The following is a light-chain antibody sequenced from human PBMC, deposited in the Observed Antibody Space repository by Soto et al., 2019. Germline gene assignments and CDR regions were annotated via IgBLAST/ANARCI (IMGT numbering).Light chain of an antibody. V-gene: IGLV1-51*01. J-gene: IGLJ1*01. CDR1: SSDVGGYNS. Sequence: QSVLTQPRSVSGSPGQSVTISCTGTSSDVGGYNSVPWYQQLPGTAPKLLIYDNYKRPSGIPARFSGSKSGTSASLGITGLQTGDEADYYCGAWDDRLTAYVFGSGTKVTVL. CDR2: DNY. CDR3: GAWDDRLTAYV.